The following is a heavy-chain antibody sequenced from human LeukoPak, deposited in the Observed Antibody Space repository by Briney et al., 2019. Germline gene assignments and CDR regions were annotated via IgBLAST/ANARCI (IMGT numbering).Heavy chain of an antibody. J-gene: IGHJ2*01. CDR3: ARHGITYRSQTYYLWYFDL. CDR1: GVSISSSSYY. CDR2: INHSEST. V-gene: IGHV4-39*01. Sequence: SETLSLTCTVSGVSISSSSYYWGWIRQPPGKGLEWIGEINHSESTNYNPSLKSRVTISVDTSKNQFSLKLSSVTAADTAVYYCARHGITYRSQTYYLWYFDLWGRGTLVTVSS. D-gene: IGHD3-10*01.